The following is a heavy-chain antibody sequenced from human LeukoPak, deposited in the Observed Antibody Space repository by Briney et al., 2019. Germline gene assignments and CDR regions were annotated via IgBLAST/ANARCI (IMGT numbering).Heavy chain of an antibody. J-gene: IGHJ4*02. D-gene: IGHD3-3*01. CDR1: GGSISSYY. CDR2: IYYSGST. CDR3: ARLHYDFWSGYSSIFDY. V-gene: IGHV4-59*08. Sequence: PSETLSLTCTVSGGSISSYYWSWIRQPPGKGLEWIGYIYYSGSTNYNPSLKSRVTISVDTSKNQFSLKLSSVTAADTAVYYCARLHYDFWSGYSSIFDYWGQGTLVTVSS.